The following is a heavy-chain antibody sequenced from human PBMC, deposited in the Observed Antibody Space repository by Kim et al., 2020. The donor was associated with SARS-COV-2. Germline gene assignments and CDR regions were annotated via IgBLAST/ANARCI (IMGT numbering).Heavy chain of an antibody. V-gene: IGHV1-18*01. CDR2: T. J-gene: IGHJ4*02. CDR3: ARKIAVAGTDY. Sequence: TNYAQKLQGRVTMTTDTSTSTAYMELRSLRSDDTAVYYCARKIAVAGTDYWGQGTLVTVSS. D-gene: IGHD6-19*01.